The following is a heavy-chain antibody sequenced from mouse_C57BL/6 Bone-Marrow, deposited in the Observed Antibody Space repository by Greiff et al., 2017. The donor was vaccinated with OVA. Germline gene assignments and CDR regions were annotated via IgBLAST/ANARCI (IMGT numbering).Heavy chain of an antibody. J-gene: IGHJ2*01. D-gene: IGHD1-1*01. CDR2: IDPSDSYT. CDR1: GYTFTSYW. CDR3: ARFGSSYYFDY. V-gene: IGHV1-69*01. Sequence: QVQLQQSGAELVMPGASVKLSCKASGYTFTSYWMHWVKQRPGQGLEWIGEIDPSDSYTNYNHKFTGKSTLTVAKSSSTAYMQLSSLTSEDSAVYYCARFGSSYYFDYWGQGTTLTVSS.